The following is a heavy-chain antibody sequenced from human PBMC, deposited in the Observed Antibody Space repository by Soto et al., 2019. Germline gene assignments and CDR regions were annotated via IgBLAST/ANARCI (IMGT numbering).Heavy chain of an antibody. CDR2: IYHSGSA. CDR3: ARYNAASGTYYFDY. V-gene: IGHV4-4*02. J-gene: IGHJ4*02. CDR1: GGSVSSTYW. D-gene: IGHD6-13*01. Sequence: ASETLSLTCAVSGGSVSSTYWWSLVRQPPGKGLEWIGEIYHSGSANYNPSLKSRVTISVDNSKNQFSLNLNSVTAADTAVYYCARYNAASGTYYFDYWGQGTLVTVSS.